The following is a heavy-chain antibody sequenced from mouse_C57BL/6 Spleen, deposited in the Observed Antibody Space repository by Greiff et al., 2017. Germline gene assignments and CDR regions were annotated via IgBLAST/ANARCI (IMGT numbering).Heavy chain of an antibody. CDR3: ARSDWDDYYAMDY. Sequence: QVQLQQPGTELVKPGASVKLSCKASGYTFPSYWMHWVKRRPGQGLEWIGNINPSNGGTNYNEKFKSKATLTVDKSSSTAYMQLSSLTSEDSAVYYCARSDWDDYYAMDYWGQGTSVTVSS. D-gene: IGHD4-1*01. CDR2: INPSNGGT. V-gene: IGHV1-53*01. CDR1: GYTFPSYW. J-gene: IGHJ4*01.